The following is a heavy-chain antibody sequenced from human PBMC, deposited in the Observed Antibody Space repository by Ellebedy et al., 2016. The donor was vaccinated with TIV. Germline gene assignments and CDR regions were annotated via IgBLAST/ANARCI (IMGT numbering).Heavy chain of an antibody. CDR2: ISSDGSST. V-gene: IGHV3-74*01. J-gene: IGHJ3*02. D-gene: IGHD2-15*01. CDR3: ATDYCRGGGGCHAFDI. CDR1: GFTFSSFW. Sequence: GESLKISCAGSGFTFSSFWMHWVRQAPGKGLVWLSRISSDGSSTIYADSVQGRLTISRDNAKNTLYLQMNSLRAEDTAVYYCATDYCRGGGGCHAFDIWGQGTMVTVSS.